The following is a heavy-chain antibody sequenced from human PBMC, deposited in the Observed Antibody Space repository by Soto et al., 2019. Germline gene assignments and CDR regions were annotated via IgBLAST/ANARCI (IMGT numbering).Heavy chain of an antibody. CDR3: ARAIAYYGLDV. Sequence: GGSLRLSCAASGFTFSSSLMHWVGQSPGMGPVWVSRTNDDGSITSYADSVKGRFAISRDNAKNTLYLQMSSLRVEDTGVYYCARAIAYYGLDVWGQGTTVTVSS. J-gene: IGHJ6*02. CDR2: TNDDGSIT. CDR1: GFTFSSSL. D-gene: IGHD3-22*01. V-gene: IGHV3-74*01.